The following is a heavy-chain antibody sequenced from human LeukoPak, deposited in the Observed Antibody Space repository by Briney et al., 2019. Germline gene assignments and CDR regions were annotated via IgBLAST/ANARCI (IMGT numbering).Heavy chain of an antibody. Sequence: GGSLRLSYAASGFTFSNFWMTWVRQAPGKGLEWVAIIKQDGSQKYYVDSVKGRFTISRDNAKNSLYLQMNSLRAEDTAVYYYARFEDDGDYFDYWGQGTLVTVSS. CDR3: ARFEDDGDYFDY. V-gene: IGHV3-7*01. J-gene: IGHJ4*02. CDR1: GFTFSNFW. CDR2: IKQDGSQK. D-gene: IGHD2-15*01.